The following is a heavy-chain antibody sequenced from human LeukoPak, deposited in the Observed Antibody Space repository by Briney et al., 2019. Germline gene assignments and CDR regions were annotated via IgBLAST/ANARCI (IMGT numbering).Heavy chain of an antibody. Sequence: SETLSLTCTVSGYSISSGYYWGWIRQPPGKGLEWIGSIYHSGSTYYNPSLKSRVTISVDTSKNQFSLKLSSVTPEDTAVYYCARDGYSSVWYAFDYWGQGTLVTVSS. D-gene: IGHD6-19*01. CDR3: ARDGYSSVWYAFDY. J-gene: IGHJ4*02. CDR2: IYHSGST. V-gene: IGHV4-38-2*02. CDR1: GYSISSGYY.